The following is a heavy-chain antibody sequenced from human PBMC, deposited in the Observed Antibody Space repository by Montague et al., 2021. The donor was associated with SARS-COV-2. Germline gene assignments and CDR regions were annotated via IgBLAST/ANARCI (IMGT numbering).Heavy chain of an antibody. J-gene: IGHJ6*02. CDR2: INHSGST. V-gene: IGHV4-34*01. D-gene: IGHD5-24*01. CDR1: GGSFSGYY. CDR3: ARRGYSYYYYGMDV. Sequence: SETLSLTCAVYGGSFSGYYWSWIRQPPGKGLEWIGEINHSGSTNYNPSRKSRVTISVDTSKNQFSLKLSSVTAADTAVYYCARRGYSYYYYGMDVWGQGTTVTVSS.